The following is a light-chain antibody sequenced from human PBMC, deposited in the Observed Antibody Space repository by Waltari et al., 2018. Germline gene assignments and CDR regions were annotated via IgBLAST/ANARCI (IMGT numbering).Light chain of an antibody. CDR2: AAF. CDR3: QQYDQWPPAT. CDR1: PSVSSN. Sequence: MTQSPATLSASPGERATLSCRASPSVSSNLVWYQQKPGQAPRLLIYAAFTRATGVPDRFSGGGSGTHFTLTIRSLQSEDFAVYYCQQYDQWPPATLGHGTRVEIK. J-gene: IGKJ1*01. V-gene: IGKV3-15*01.